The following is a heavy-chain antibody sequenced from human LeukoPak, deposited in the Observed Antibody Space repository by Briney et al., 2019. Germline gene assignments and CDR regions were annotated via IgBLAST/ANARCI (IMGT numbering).Heavy chain of an antibody. D-gene: IGHD3-9*01. Sequence: GGSLRLSCAASGFTFSSYAMHWVRQAPGKGLEWVAVISYDGSNKYYADSVKGRFTISRDNSKNTLYLQMNSLRAEDTAVYYCARGLFRNDILNFFDYWGQGTLVTVSS. CDR2: ISYDGSNK. J-gene: IGHJ4*02. CDR3: ARGLFRNDILNFFDY. V-gene: IGHV3-30-3*01. CDR1: GFTFSSYA.